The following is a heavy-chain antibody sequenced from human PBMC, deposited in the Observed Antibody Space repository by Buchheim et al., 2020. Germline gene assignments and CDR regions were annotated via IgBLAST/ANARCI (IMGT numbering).Heavy chain of an antibody. V-gene: IGHV1-69*06. CDR1: GGTFDNYA. CDR2: IIPFSDST. Sequence: QVQLVQSGAEVKKPGSSVKVSCKASGGTFDNYAIVWVRQAPGQGLEWVGGIIPFSDSTNYGQNFQGRVTITADKSTGTASMELYRLRSGDTAVYYCARAETYCGGDCYYGWFAPWGQGTL. J-gene: IGHJ5*02. D-gene: IGHD2-21*02. CDR3: ARAETYCGGDCYYGWFAP.